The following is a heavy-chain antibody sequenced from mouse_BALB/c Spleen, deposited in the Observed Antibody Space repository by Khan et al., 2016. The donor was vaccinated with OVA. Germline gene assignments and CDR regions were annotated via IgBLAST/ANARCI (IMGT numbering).Heavy chain of an antibody. D-gene: IGHD2-14*01. J-gene: IGHJ2*01. CDR3: TRKEDRYDGDFDY. CDR1: GYTFTDYN. CDR2: INPNNGGT. Sequence: VQLQQSGPELVKPGASVKIPCKASGYTFTDYNMDWVKQSHGKSLEWIGDINPNNGGTIYNQKFKGKATLTVDRSSSTAYMELHSLTSEDTAVYYCTRKEDRYDGDFDYWGQGTTLTVSS. V-gene: IGHV1-18*01.